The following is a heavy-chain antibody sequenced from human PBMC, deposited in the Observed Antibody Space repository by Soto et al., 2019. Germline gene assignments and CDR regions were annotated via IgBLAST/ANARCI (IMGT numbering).Heavy chain of an antibody. CDR3: ARVANDYYDSSGYYLGAPFDY. CDR1: GFTFSSYA. Sequence: GGSLRLSCAASGFTFSSYAMHWVRQAPGKGLEWVAVISYDGSNKYYADSVKGRFTISRDNSKNTLYLQMNSLRAEDTAVYYCARVANDYYDSSGYYLGAPFDYWGQGTLVTVSS. CDR2: ISYDGSNK. J-gene: IGHJ4*02. V-gene: IGHV3-30-3*01. D-gene: IGHD3-22*01.